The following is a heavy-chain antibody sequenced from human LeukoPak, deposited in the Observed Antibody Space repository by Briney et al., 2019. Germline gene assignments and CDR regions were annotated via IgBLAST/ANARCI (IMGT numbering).Heavy chain of an antibody. Sequence: SETLSLTCTVSGGSISSYYWSWIRQPPGKGLEWIGYIYYSGSTNYNPSLKSRVTISVDTSKNQFSLKLSSVTAADTAVYYCARGNGGASPIPWCYFDYWGQGTLVTVSS. CDR3: ARGNGGASPIPWCYFDY. CDR2: IYYSGST. V-gene: IGHV4-59*01. J-gene: IGHJ4*02. CDR1: GGSISSYY. D-gene: IGHD1-26*01.